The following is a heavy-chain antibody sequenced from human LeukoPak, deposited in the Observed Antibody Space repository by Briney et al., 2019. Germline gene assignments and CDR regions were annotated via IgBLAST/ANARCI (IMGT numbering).Heavy chain of an antibody. V-gene: IGHV4-31*03. CDR3: ATSSGGYVFDY. CDR1: GGSISSGGYS. J-gene: IGHJ4*02. CDR2: IYYSGST. Sequence: SETLSLTCTVSGGSISSGGYSWSWIRQHPGKGLEWIGYIYYSGSTYYNPSLKSRVIISADTSKNQFSLKLSSVTAADTAVYYCATSSGGYVFDYWGQGTLVTVSS. D-gene: IGHD3-10*01.